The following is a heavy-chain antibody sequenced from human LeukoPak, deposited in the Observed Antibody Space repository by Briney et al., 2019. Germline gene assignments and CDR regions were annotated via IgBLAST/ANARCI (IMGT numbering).Heavy chain of an antibody. J-gene: IGHJ4*02. CDR2: INHRGST. V-gene: IGHV4-34*01. D-gene: IGHD1-1*01. CDR1: GGSFIGYY. CDR3: ARPLLEDPRSGLDD. Sequence: SETLSLTCAVYGGSFIGYYWSWVRQPPGKGLEWIGEINHRGSTNYNPSPKSRATIPVATSKTKFPLKLSSVTAAATAVYYCARPLLEDPRSGLDDGGQGTLVTAPS.